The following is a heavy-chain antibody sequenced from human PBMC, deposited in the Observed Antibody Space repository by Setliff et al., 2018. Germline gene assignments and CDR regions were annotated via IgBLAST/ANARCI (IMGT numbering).Heavy chain of an antibody. CDR1: GFTFSTFA. V-gene: IGHV3-23*01. Sequence: GGSLRLSCAASGFTFSTFAINWVRQAPGKGLEWVSAISGSGGATYYTDSVKGRFTISSDNSKNTVYVELDSLRADDTAVYYFAKVHPTPYCIYALDIWGQGTMVAAS. CDR2: ISGSGGAT. J-gene: IGHJ3*02. CDR3: AKVHPTPYCIYALDI. D-gene: IGHD2-15*01.